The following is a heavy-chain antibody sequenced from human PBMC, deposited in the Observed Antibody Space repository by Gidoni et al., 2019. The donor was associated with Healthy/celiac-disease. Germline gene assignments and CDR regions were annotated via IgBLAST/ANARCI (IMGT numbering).Heavy chain of an antibody. CDR3: ARAIGYYYDSSGYYDY. D-gene: IGHD3-22*01. V-gene: IGHV1-2*02. Sequence: QVQLVQSGAEVKKPGASVKVTCKASGYTFTGYYMHWVRQAPGQGLEWMGWINPNSGGTNYAQKLQGRVTMTRDTSISTAYMELSRLRSDDTAVYYCARAIGYYYDSSGYYDYWGQGTLVTVSS. J-gene: IGHJ4*02. CDR2: INPNSGGT. CDR1: GYTFTGYY.